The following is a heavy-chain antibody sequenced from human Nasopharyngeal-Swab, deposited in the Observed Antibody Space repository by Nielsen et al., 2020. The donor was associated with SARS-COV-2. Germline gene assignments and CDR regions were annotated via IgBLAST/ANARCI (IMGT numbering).Heavy chain of an antibody. Sequence: VRQATGKGLEWVAVIWYDGSNKYYADSVKGRFTISRDNSKNTLYLQMNGLRAEDTAVYYCAKQSWGYSYGYYFDYWGQGTLVTVSS. D-gene: IGHD5-18*01. CDR3: AKQSWGYSYGYYFDY. V-gene: IGHV3-33*06. CDR2: IWYDGSNK. J-gene: IGHJ4*02.